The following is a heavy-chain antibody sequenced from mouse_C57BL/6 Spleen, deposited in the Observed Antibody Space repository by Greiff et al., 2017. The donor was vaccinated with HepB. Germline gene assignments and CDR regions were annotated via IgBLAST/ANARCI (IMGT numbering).Heavy chain of an antibody. D-gene: IGHD1-1*01. CDR1: GFNIKNTY. V-gene: IGHV14-3*01. CDR3: ARDTTVVEVFDY. CDR2: IGPANGNT. Sequence: VQLQQSVAELVRPGASVKLSCTASGFNIKNTYMHWVKQRPEQGLEWIGRIGPANGNTKYAPKFRGKATITADTSTNTAYLQLSSLTSEDTAIYYCARDTTVVEVFDYWGQGTTLTVSS. J-gene: IGHJ2*01.